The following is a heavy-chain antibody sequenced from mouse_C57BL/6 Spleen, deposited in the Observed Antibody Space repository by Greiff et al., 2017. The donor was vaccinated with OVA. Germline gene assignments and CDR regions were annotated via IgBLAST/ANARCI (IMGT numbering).Heavy chain of an antibody. Sequence: QVTLKESGPGILQSSQTLSLTCSFSGFSLSTSGMGVSWIRQPSGKGLEWLAHIYWDDDKRYNPSLKSRLTISKDTSRNQVFLKITSVDTADTATYYCARRRDYYGSNWYFDVWGTGTTVTVSS. CDR1: GFSLSTSGMG. CDR2: IYWDDDK. CDR3: ARRRDYYGSNWYFDV. V-gene: IGHV8-12*01. J-gene: IGHJ1*03. D-gene: IGHD1-1*01.